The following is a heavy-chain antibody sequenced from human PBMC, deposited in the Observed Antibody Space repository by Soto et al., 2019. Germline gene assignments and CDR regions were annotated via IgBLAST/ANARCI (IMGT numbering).Heavy chain of an antibody. Sequence: ASVKVSCKASGYTFTSYYMHSVRQAPGQVLEWVGIISPRGGSTSYAQQFQGRLTMTRDTCTSTVYMQLSRLRSEDTAVSYCATHCSSTSCYADPGYSYYMEVCGKGTTVTVSS. CDR2: ISPRGGST. CDR3: ATHCSSTSCYADPGYSYYMEV. V-gene: IGHV1-46*03. J-gene: IGHJ6*03. CDR1: GYTFTSYY. D-gene: IGHD2-2*01.